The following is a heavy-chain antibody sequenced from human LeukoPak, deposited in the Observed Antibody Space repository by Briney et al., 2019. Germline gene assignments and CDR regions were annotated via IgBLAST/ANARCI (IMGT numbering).Heavy chain of an antibody. CDR3: ARGVVATSEFDY. CDR1: GGSFSSGEYY. V-gene: IGHV4-30-4*01. Sequence: SETLSLTCTVSGGSFSSGEYYGRGIRQPPGRGVEWVGYIYYSGSTYYNPSLKRRITISVDTSKSQFALNLSILSAADAAVYCCARGVVATSEFDYWGQGTLVTVSS. D-gene: IGHD5-12*01. CDR2: IYYSGST. J-gene: IGHJ4*02.